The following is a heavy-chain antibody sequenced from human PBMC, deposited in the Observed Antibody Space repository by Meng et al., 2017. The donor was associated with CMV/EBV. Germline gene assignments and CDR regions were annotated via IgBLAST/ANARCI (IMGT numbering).Heavy chain of an antibody. CDR1: GYIFTAYY. V-gene: IGHV1-2*02. J-gene: IGHJ3*01. CDR2: INPNSGST. CDR3: ARTYTANDPFDF. D-gene: IGHD5-18*01. Sequence: ASVKVSCKASGYIFTAYYIYWVRQAPEQGLEWMGWINPNSGSTHYAQKFRGRVTVTRDASISTAYMELSGLRSDDTAVYYCARTYTANDPFDFWGQGTMVTVSS.